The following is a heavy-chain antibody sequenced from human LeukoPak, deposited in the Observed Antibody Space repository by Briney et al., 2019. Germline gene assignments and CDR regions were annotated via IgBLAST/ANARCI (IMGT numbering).Heavy chain of an antibody. J-gene: IGHJ4*02. V-gene: IGHV1-24*01. D-gene: IGHD3-22*01. Sequence: ASVKVSCKVSGYTLTELSMHWVRQAPGKGLEWMGGFDPEDGETIYAQKFQGRVTMTEDTSTDTAYMELSSLRSEDTAVYYCATDLPRYYDSTSMLSSYWGQGTLVTVSS. CDR2: FDPEDGET. CDR3: ATDLPRYYDSTSMLSSY. CDR1: GYTLTELS.